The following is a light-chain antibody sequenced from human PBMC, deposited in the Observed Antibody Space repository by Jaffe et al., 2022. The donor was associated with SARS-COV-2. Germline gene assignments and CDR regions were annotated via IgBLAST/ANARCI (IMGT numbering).Light chain of an antibody. CDR1: QGIEND. CDR2: AAA. V-gene: IGKV1-17*01. Sequence: DIQMTQSPSSLSASVGDRVTITCRASQGIENDLGWYQQSQGKAPKRLIYAAASLQSGVPSRFSGSGSGTEFTLTISSLQPEDFATYYCLQHNNYPPTFGQGTKVEIK. J-gene: IGKJ1*01. CDR3: LQHNNYPPT.